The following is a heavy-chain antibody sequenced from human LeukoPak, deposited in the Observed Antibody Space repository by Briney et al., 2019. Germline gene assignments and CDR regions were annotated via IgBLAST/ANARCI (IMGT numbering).Heavy chain of an antibody. CDR1: GYTFTSYG. Sequence: ASVKVSCKASGYTFTSYGISWVRQAPGQGLEWMGWINPNSGGTNYAQKFQGRVTMTRDTSISTAYMELSRLRSDDTAVYYCAREILKAFDIWGQGTMVTVSS. CDR3: AREILKAFDI. V-gene: IGHV1-2*02. J-gene: IGHJ3*02. D-gene: IGHD2-8*01. CDR2: INPNSGGT.